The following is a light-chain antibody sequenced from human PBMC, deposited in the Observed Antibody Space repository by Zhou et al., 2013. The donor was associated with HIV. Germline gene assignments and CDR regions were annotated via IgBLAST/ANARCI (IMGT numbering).Light chain of an antibody. V-gene: IGKV1-5*03. J-gene: IGKJ4*01. CDR3: QQSFSSLPLT. CDR1: QSIGSW. Sequence: DIQMTQSPSTLSASVGDRVTITCRASQSIGSWLAWYQQKPGKAPNLLIYSVSNLQSGVPSRFSGSGSGTNFTLTIDNLQPEDFATYFCQQSFSSLPLTFGGGTKVEV. CDR2: SVS.